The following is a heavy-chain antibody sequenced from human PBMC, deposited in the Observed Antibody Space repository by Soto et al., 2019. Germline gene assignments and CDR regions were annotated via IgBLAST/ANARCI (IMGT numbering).Heavy chain of an antibody. J-gene: IGHJ3*02. V-gene: IGHV1-46*01. CDR2: INPNGGST. Sequence: QVRLVQSGADMKKPGASVTVSCRASGYTFTTYYLHWVRQAPGQGLEWMGIINPNGGSTTYSQPFQGRLPLTGDTSATTVYMELTGLTFADTAVYFCARDPVPSDAGPVRYPADIWGQGTLVTISS. D-gene: IGHD2-2*02. CDR1: GYTFTTYY. CDR3: ARDPVPSDAGPVRYPADI.